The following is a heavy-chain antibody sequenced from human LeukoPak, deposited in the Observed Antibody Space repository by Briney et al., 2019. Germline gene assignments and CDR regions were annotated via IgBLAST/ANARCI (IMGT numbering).Heavy chain of an antibody. CDR3: ARRLKRMLRGLIRGNSDYYYHFYMDV. CDR1: DGSFSGYS. Sequence: SETLSLTCAVYDGSFSGYSWGWIRQPPGKGLEWIGEINQSGSTNYNPSLKSRVSISLDTSKNQFSLKLSSVTAADTAVYYCARRLKRMLRGLIRGNSDYYYHFYMDVWGKGTTVTISS. D-gene: IGHD3-10*01. CDR2: INQSGST. J-gene: IGHJ6*03. V-gene: IGHV4-34*01.